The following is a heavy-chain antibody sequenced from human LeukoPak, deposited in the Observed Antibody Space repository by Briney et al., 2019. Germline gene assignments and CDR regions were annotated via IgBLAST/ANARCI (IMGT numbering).Heavy chain of an antibody. D-gene: IGHD5-18*01. CDR1: GFTFSSYG. V-gene: IGHV3-33*01. CDR2: IWYDGSNK. CDR3: ARAPDPAMYYYYGMDV. Sequence: GGSLRLSCAASGFTFSSYGMHWVRQAPGKGLEWVAVIWYDGSNKYYADSVKGRFTISRDNSKNTLCLQMNSLRAEDTAVYYCARAPDPAMYYYYGMDVWGQGTTVTVSS. J-gene: IGHJ6*02.